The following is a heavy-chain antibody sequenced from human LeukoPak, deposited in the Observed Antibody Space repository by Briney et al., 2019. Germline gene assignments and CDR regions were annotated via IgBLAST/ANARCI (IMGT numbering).Heavy chain of an antibody. CDR1: GGSISSGDYY. J-gene: IGHJ4*02. CDR3: ARVPRPYDYVWGSPFDY. CDR2: IYYSGST. V-gene: IGHV4-30-4*01. D-gene: IGHD3-16*01. Sequence: SQTLSLTCTVSGGSISSGDYYWSWIRQPPGKGLEWIGYIYYSGSTYCNPSLKSRVTISVDTSKNQFSLKLSSVTAADTAVYYCARVPRPYDYVWGSPFDYWGQGTLVTVSS.